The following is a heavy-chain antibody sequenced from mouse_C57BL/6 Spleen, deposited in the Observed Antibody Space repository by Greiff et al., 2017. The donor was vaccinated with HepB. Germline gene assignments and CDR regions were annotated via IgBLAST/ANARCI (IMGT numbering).Heavy chain of an antibody. J-gene: IGHJ3*01. CDR1: GYTFTSYW. CDR3: ARGNWDLGAWFAY. V-gene: IGHV1-72*01. CDR2: IDPNSGGT. D-gene: IGHD4-1*01. Sequence: QVQLQQPGAELVKPGASVKLSCKASGYTFTSYWMHWVKQRPGRGLEWIGRIDPNSGGTKYNEKFKSKATLTVDKPSSTAYMQLSSLTSEDSAVYYCARGNWDLGAWFAYWGQGTLVTVSA.